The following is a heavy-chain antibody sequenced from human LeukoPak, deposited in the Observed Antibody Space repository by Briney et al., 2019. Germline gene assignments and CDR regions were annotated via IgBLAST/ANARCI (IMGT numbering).Heavy chain of an antibody. J-gene: IGHJ4*02. CDR1: GFTFSNYD. CDR2: IGVSGDT. D-gene: IGHD2-15*01. V-gene: IGHV3-13*01. CDR3: ARASDCRTSWCLSRGDYYLDR. Sequence: GGSLRLSCAASGFTFSNYDMVWVRHVKGKGLEWVSGIGVSGDTYYLDSVQGRFTVSREGARSSLYLQMNSLRAGDTAIYYCARASDCRTSWCLSRGDYYLDRWGQETLVTVS.